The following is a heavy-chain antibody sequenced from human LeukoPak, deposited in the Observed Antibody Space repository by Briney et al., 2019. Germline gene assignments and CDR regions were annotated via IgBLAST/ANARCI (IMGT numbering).Heavy chain of an antibody. D-gene: IGHD3-16*01. CDR3: ARVNLLRWFDP. CDR2: IYYSGRT. Sequence: SETLSLTCTVSGGSISSYYWSWIRQPPGKGLEWIGYIYYSGRTNYNPSLRSRVTISVDTSKNQSSLKLSSVPAADTAVYYCARVNLLRWFDPWGQGTLVTVSS. J-gene: IGHJ5*02. V-gene: IGHV4-59*01. CDR1: GGSISSYY.